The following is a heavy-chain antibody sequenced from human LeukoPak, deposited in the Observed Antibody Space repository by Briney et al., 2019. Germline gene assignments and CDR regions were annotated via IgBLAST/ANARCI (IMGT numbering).Heavy chain of an antibody. CDR2: FDPEDGET. CDR3: ATDRYYYDSSDYYREVDY. D-gene: IGHD3-22*01. J-gene: IGHJ4*02. V-gene: IGHV1-24*01. CDR1: GYTLTELS. Sequence: GASVKVSCKVSGYTLTELSMHWVRQVPGKGLEWMGGFDPEDGETIYAQKFQGRVTMTEDTSTYTAYMELSSLRSEDTAVYYCATDRYYYDSSDYYREVDYGGQGTRVTVSS.